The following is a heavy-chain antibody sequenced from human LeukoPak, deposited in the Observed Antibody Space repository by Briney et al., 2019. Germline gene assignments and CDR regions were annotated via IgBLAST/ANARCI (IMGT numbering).Heavy chain of an antibody. D-gene: IGHD3-10*01. Sequence: ASVKVSCKASGYTFISYGINWVRQAPGQGLEWMGWISGYNGNTNYAQNLQGRVTMTRDTSTSTAYMELRCLRSDDTAVYYCARELGGAGSYFFPYYGMDVWGQGTTVTVSS. J-gene: IGHJ6*02. CDR2: ISGYNGNT. CDR1: GYTFISYG. CDR3: ARELGGAGSYFFPYYGMDV. V-gene: IGHV1-18*01.